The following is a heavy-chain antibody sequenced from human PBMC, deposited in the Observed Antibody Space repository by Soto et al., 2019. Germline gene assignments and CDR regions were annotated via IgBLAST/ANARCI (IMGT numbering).Heavy chain of an antibody. CDR2: IKSKTDGGTT. CDR3: TTEGIQWLVVEPY. Sequence: EVQLVESGGGLVKPGGSLRLSCAASGFTFSNAWMNWVRQAPGKGLEWVGRIKSKTDGGTTDYAAPVKGRFTISRDDSKDTLYLQMNSLKTEDTAVYYCTTEGIQWLVVEPYWGQGTLVTVSS. J-gene: IGHJ4*02. D-gene: IGHD6-19*01. V-gene: IGHV3-15*07. CDR1: GFTFSNAW.